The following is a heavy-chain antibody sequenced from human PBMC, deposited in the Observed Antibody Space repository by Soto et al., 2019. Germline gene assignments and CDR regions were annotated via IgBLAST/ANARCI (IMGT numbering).Heavy chain of an antibody. J-gene: IGHJ4*02. Sequence: VQLVESGGGVVQPGRSLRLSCAASGFTFSSYGMHWVRQAPGKGLEWVAVISYDGSNKYYADSVKGRFTISRDNSKNTLYLQMNSPRAEDTAVYYCAKGDNWNDVPDYWGQGTLVTVSS. CDR1: GFTFSSYG. D-gene: IGHD1-20*01. V-gene: IGHV3-30*18. CDR2: ISYDGSNK. CDR3: AKGDNWNDVPDY.